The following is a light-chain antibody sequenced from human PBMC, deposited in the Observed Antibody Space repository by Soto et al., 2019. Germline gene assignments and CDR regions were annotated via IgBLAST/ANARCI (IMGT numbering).Light chain of an antibody. J-gene: IGKJ4*01. Sequence: EIVLTQSPATLSLSPGERATLSCRASQSVSSYLAWYQQKPGQAPRLLIYDASNRATGIPARCSGSGSGTDFTLTIISLYPEDFAVYYCQQRSNWPPLTFGGGTKVEIK. CDR1: QSVSSY. CDR3: QQRSNWPPLT. CDR2: DAS. V-gene: IGKV3-11*01.